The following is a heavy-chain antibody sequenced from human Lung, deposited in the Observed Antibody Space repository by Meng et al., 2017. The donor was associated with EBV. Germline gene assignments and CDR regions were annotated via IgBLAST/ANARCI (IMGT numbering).Heavy chain of an antibody. CDR1: GGSFSGYY. Sequence: VHLQQWGAGLLKPSETLSLTCAVYGGSFSGYYWSWIRQPPGKGLEWIGEINHSGSTNYNPSLKSRVTISVDTSKNQFSLKLSSVTAADTAVYYCARGFLSFVRVFDYWGQGTLVTVSS. CDR3: ARGFLSFVRVFDY. V-gene: IGHV4-34*01. CDR2: INHSGST. J-gene: IGHJ4*02. D-gene: IGHD2/OR15-2a*01.